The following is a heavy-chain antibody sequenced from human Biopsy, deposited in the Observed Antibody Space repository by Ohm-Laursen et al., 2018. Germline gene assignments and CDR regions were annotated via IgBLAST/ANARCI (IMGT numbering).Heavy chain of an antibody. Sequence: TLSLTCAVDGGSFSGYDWTWIRQPPGKGLEWVGEFSHTGTTIYNPFLKSRLTISVDKSKNHFSLRLTSVTAADTATYFCARGPYGDNAGAFDVWGQGTVVTVSS. CDR1: GGSFSGYD. CDR2: FSHTGTT. V-gene: IGHV4-34*01. J-gene: IGHJ3*01. D-gene: IGHD4/OR15-4a*01. CDR3: ARGPYGDNAGAFDV.